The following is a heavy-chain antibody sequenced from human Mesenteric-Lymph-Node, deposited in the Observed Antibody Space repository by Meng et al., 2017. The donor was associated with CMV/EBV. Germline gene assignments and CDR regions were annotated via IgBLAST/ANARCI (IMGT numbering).Heavy chain of an antibody. D-gene: IGHD4-23*01. J-gene: IGHJ3*02. CDR3: ARGEQGGNPADGAFDI. V-gene: IGHV4-39*07. CDR1: GGSIISSNSY. Sequence: GSLRLSCTVSGGSIISSNSYWGWIRQPPGKGLEWIGNSFYSGSSYHTPSLGSRVTMSVDTSKNQFSLKLSSVTAADTAVYYCARGEQGGNPADGAFDIWGQGTMVTVSS. CDR2: SFYSGSS.